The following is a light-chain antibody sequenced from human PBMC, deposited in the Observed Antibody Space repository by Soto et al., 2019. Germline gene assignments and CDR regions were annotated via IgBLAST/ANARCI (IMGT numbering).Light chain of an antibody. CDR3: QQANSFPLS. Sequence: DIQMTQSPSSVSASVGDRVTITCRASQGISSRLAWYQQKPGKAPNLLIYAASSLQSGVPSRFSWSGSETDLTLTLGSLQPEDFATYYCQQANSFPLSFGGGTKVDIK. CDR2: AAS. J-gene: IGKJ4*01. V-gene: IGKV1-12*01. CDR1: QGISSR.